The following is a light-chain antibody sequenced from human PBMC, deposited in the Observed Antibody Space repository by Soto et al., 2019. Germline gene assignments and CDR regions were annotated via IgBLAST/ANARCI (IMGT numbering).Light chain of an antibody. CDR2: DTS. V-gene: IGLV7-46*01. J-gene: IGLJ3*02. CDR1: TGAVTSGHY. Sequence: QAVVTQEPSLTMSPGGTVTLTGGSSTGAVTSGHYPDWFHQKPGQAPRTLIYDTSNKHAWTPARFSGSLLGGKAALTLSGAQPEDEAEYYCLLSYSGAWVFCGGAKLTVL. CDR3: LLSYSGAWV.